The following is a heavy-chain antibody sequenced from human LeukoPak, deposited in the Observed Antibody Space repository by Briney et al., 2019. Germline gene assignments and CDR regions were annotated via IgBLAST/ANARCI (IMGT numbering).Heavy chain of an antibody. D-gene: IGHD1-1*01. CDR3: ARDRGTTAYYGMDV. V-gene: IGHV1-2*04. J-gene: IGHJ6*04. Sequence: ASVKVSCKASGYTFTGYYMHWVRQAPGQGLEWIGWINPNSGGTNYAQKFQGWVTMTRDTSISTAYMELSRLRSDDTAVYYCARDRGTTAYYGMDVWGKGTTVTVSS. CDR1: GYTFTGYY. CDR2: INPNSGGT.